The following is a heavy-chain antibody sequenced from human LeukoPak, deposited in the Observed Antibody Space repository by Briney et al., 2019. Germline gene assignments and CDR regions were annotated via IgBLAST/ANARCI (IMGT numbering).Heavy chain of an antibody. CDR3: ARGITTFGVAGYYFDY. J-gene: IGHJ4*02. V-gene: IGHV4-39*01. CDR2: MHLGGST. CDR1: GGSISSSSHY. D-gene: IGHD3-3*01. Sequence: PSETLSLTCTVSGGSISSSSHYWGWIRRPPGRGLEWIRSMHLGGSTYYNPSLKSRATIFVDTSENQFSLNLNSVTAADTAVYHCARGITTFGVAGYYFDYWGQGALLTVSS.